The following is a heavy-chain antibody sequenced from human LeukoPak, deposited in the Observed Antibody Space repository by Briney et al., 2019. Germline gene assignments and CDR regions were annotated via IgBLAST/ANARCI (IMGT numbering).Heavy chain of an antibody. CDR1: GFTFSSYW. J-gene: IGHJ4*02. Sequence: GGSLRLSCAASGFTFSSYWMSWVRQAPGKGLEWVANIKQDGSEKYYVDSVKGRFTISRDNAKNSLYLQMNSLRAEDTAVYYCARDVYYYGSGSPVPYYFDYWGQGTLVTVSS. CDR3: ARDVYYYGSGSPVPYYFDY. CDR2: IKQDGSEK. D-gene: IGHD3-10*01. V-gene: IGHV3-7*01.